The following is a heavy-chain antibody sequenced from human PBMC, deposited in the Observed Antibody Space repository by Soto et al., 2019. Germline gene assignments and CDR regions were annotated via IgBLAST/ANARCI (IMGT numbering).Heavy chain of an antibody. D-gene: IGHD2-15*01. CDR3: ARDFHCSGGSCYGYDY. CDR1: GFTFSSYA. V-gene: IGHV3-23*01. Sequence: GGSLRLSCAASGFTFSSYAVSWVRQAPGKGLEWVSAISGSGGSTYYADSVKGRFTISRDNAKNTLYLQMNSLRAEDTAVYYCARDFHCSGGSCYGYDYWGQGTLVTVSS. J-gene: IGHJ4*02. CDR2: ISGSGGST.